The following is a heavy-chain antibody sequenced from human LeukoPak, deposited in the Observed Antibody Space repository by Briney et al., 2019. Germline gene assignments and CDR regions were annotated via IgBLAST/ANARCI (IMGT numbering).Heavy chain of an antibody. V-gene: IGHV3-53*01. CDR1: GFTFRSNY. J-gene: IGHJ4*02. D-gene: IGHD4-23*01. CDR2: IYGGDDT. CDR3: ARDLHGGGDS. Sequence: GGSLRLSCAASGFTFRSNYMNWVRQAPGKGLEWVSVIYGGDDTYYAASVKGRFTISRDNSRNTLYLQMNSLRAEDTAVYYCARDLHGGGDSWGQGTLVTVSS.